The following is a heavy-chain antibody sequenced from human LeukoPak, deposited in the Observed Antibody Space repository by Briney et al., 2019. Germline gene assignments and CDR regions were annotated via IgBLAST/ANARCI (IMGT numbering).Heavy chain of an antibody. CDR1: GGSFSGYY. Sequence: SETLSLTCAVYGGSFSGYYWSCIRQPPGKGLEWIGEINHSGSTNYNASLKSRVTISVDTSKNQFSLKLSSVTAADTAVYYCAREKDCSGGICYLGNAFDIWGQGTMVTVSS. D-gene: IGHD2-15*01. CDR2: INHSGST. V-gene: IGHV4-34*01. CDR3: AREKDCSGGICYLGNAFDI. J-gene: IGHJ3*02.